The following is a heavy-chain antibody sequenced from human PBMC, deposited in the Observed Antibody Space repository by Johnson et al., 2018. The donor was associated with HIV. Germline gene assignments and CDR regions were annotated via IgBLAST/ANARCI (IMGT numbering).Heavy chain of an antibody. J-gene: IGHJ3*02. Sequence: VQLVESGGGLVQPGRSLRLSCAASGLTLSNAWMSWVRQAPGKGLEWVVRIKRKTDDGTTDFATPVKGRFTIPRDDSENTLYLQMNSLKTEDTALYYCARVTRQGVAFDIWGQGTMVTVSS. CDR2: IKRKTDDGTT. V-gene: IGHV3-15*01. CDR1: GLTLSNAW. D-gene: IGHD3-16*01. CDR3: ARVTRQGVAFDI.